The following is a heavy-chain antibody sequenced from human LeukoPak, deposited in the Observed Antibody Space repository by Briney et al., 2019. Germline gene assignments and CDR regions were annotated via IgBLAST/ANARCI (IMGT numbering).Heavy chain of an antibody. CDR2: IYHSGRT. V-gene: IGHV4-4*02. D-gene: IGHD3-16*01. CDR3: ARALGAPYGMDV. J-gene: IGHJ6*04. CDR1: VAFITNSNW. Sequence: SETLSLTCAVSVAFITNSNWWSWVRQPPGKGLEWIGEIYHSGRTNYNPSLKSRVTISVDKSKNEFSLNLSSVTAADTVVYYCARALGAPYGMDVWGKGTTVTVSS.